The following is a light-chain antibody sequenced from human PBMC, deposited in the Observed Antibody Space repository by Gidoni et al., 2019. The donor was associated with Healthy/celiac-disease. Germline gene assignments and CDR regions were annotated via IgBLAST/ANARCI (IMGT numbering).Light chain of an antibody. CDR3: SSYTSSSPYV. CDR2: EVS. Sequence: QSALTQPASVSGSPGQSLPISCTGTSSDVGGYNYVSWYQQHPGKAPKLMIYEVSNRPSGVSNRFSGSKSGNTASLTISGLQAEDEADYYCSSYTSSSPYVFGTGTKVTVL. CDR1: SSDVGGYNY. J-gene: IGLJ1*01. V-gene: IGLV2-14*01.